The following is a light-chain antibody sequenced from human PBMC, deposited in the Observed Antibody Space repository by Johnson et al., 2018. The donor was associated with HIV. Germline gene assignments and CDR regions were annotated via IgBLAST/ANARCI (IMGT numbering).Light chain of an antibody. CDR2: ENN. Sequence: QSVLTQPPSVYAAPGQKVTISCSGSSSNIGNNYVSWYQQLPGTAPKLLIYENNKRPSGIPDRLSDSQSGTSATLAITGLQTGDEADYYCGTWDTSLGAQYVFGSGTKVTVL. CDR1: SSNIGNNY. V-gene: IGLV1-51*02. CDR3: GTWDTSLGAQYV. J-gene: IGLJ1*01.